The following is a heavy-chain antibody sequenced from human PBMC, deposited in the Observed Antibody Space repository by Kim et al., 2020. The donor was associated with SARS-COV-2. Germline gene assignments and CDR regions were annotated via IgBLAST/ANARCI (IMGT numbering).Heavy chain of an antibody. Sequence: SETLSLTCTVSGGSISSGGYYWSWIRQHPGKGLEWIGCIYYSGSTYYNPSLKSRVTISVDTSKNQFSLKLISVTAADTAVYYCARDNNLNDISGWLNPFDVFDIWGQGTMVPVPS. V-gene: IGHV4-31*03. J-gene: IGHJ3*02. D-gene: IGHD6-19*01. CDR1: GGSISSGGYY. CDR2: IYYSGST. CDR3: ARDNNLNDISGWLNPFDVFDI.